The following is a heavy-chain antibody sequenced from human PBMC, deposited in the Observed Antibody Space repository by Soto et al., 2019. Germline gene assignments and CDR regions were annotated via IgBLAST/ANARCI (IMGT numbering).Heavy chain of an antibody. CDR3: EKGWGYGKLFDY. Sequence: EVQLLDSGGGLVQPGGSLRLSCAASGFTFGSYAMSWVRQAPGKGLEWVSSISGGGADTYYPGSVKRRFTISRENSKNTLYLQMHSLRSEDTDVYDCEKGWGYGKLFDYWGQGTLVTVSS. CDR1: GFTFGSYA. V-gene: IGHV3-23*01. CDR2: ISGGGADT. D-gene: IGHD5-12*01. J-gene: IGHJ4*02.